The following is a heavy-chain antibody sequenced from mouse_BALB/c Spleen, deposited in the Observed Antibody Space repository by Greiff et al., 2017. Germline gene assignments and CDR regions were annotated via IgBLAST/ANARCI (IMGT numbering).Heavy chain of an antibody. V-gene: IGHV1-69*02. CDR1: GYTFTSYW. Sequence: QVQLQQPGAELVRPGASVKLSCKASGYTFTSYWINWVKQRPGQGLEWIGNIYPSDSYTNYNQKFKDKATLTVDKSSSTAYMQLSSPTSEDSAVYYCTRRSSWYFDVWGAGTTVTVSS. CDR3: TRRSSWYFDV. J-gene: IGHJ1*01. CDR2: IYPSDSYT. D-gene: IGHD1-1*01.